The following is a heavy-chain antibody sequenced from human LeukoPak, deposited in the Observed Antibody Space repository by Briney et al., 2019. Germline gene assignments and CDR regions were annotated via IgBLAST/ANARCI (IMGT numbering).Heavy chain of an antibody. J-gene: IGHJ6*03. CDR2: IIPICGTA. CDR1: GGTFSNYA. Sequence: SVKVSCKASGGTFSNYAISWVRQAPGRGVEWMGGIIPICGTANYAQKFRGRVTITADKSTRTAYMELSSLRSEDTAVYYCARGHSGSYNYYYYYYMDVWGKGTTVTVSS. CDR3: ARGHSGSYNYYYYYYMDV. V-gene: IGHV1-69*06. D-gene: IGHD1-26*01.